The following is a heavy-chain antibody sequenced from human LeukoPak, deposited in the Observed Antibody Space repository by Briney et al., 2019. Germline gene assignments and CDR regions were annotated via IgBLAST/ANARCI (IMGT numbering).Heavy chain of an antibody. V-gene: IGHV3-33*08. CDR1: GFSFSGSG. Sequence: GGSLKLSCAASGFSFSGSGMHWVRQAPGKGLEWVAVIWYDGSNKYYADSVKGRFTISRDNSKNTLYLQMNSLRAEDTAMYYCAREKFGVVTYGMDVWGQGTTVTVSS. J-gene: IGHJ6*02. CDR2: IWYDGSNK. CDR3: AREKFGVVTYGMDV. D-gene: IGHD3-3*01.